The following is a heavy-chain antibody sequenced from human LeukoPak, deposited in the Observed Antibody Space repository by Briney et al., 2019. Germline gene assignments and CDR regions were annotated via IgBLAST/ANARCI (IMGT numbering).Heavy chain of an antibody. D-gene: IGHD2-2*02. V-gene: IGHV1-8*01. CDR3: ARGVLGYCSSTSCYTRYYGSGSYSYYYYMDV. Sequence: ASVKASCKASGYTFTSYDINWVRQATGQGLEWMGWMNPNSGNTGYAQKFQGRVTMTRNTSISTAYMELSSLRSEDTAVYYCARGVLGYCSSTSCYTRYYGSGSYSYYYYMDVWGKGTTVTVSS. CDR1: GYTFTSYD. CDR2: MNPNSGNT. J-gene: IGHJ6*03.